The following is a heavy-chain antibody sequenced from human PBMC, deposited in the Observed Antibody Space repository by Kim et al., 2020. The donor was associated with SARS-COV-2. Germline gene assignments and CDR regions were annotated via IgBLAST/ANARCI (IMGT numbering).Heavy chain of an antibody. V-gene: IGHV1-69*02. Sequence: EKYAQKFTGSVTITADKSTSTADMELSSLRSEDTAVYYCASSESLLCFDYWGQGTLVTVSS. CDR2: E. CDR3: ASSESLLCFDY. D-gene: IGHD3-10*02. J-gene: IGHJ4*02.